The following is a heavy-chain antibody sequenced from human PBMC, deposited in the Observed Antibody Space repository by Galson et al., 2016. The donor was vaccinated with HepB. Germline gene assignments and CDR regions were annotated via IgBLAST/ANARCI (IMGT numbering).Heavy chain of an antibody. Sequence: WVRQAPGKGLEWVAVISYDGSKKYYGDFVKGRFTISRDNSKNTLYLQMNSLRGEDTAVYYCAKEDGGSGSYLEYWGQGTLVTVSS. CDR3: AKEDGGSGSYLEY. D-gene: IGHD3-10*01. J-gene: IGHJ4*02. CDR2: ISYDGSKK. V-gene: IGHV3-30-3*02.